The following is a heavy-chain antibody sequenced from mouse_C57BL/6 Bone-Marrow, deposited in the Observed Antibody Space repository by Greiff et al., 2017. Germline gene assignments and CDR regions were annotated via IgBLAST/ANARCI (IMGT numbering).Heavy chain of an antibody. V-gene: IGHV1-85*01. Sequence: QVQLQQSGPELVKPGASVKLSCKASGYTFTSYDINWVKQRPGQGLEWIGWIYPRDGSTKYNAKFKGKATLTVDTSSSTAYMELHSLTSEDYAVYFCARLEFNGVCGEWYFDVWGTGTTVIVSS. CDR3: ARLEFNGVCGEWYFDV. CDR1: GYTFTSYD. CDR2: IYPRDGST. J-gene: IGHJ1*03. D-gene: IGHD1-1*01.